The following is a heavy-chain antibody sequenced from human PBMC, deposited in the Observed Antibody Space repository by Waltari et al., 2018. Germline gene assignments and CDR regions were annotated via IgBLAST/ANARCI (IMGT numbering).Heavy chain of an antibody. J-gene: IGHJ2*01. CDR3: ARGAKRTTVTTGWWYFDL. CDR2: SNSDGSST. V-gene: IGHV3-74*01. Sequence: QAPGKGLVWVSRSNSDGSSTSYADSVKGRFTISKDNAKNTVYLQMNSLRAEDTAIYYCARGAKRTTVTTGWWYFDLWSRGTLVTVSS. D-gene: IGHD4-17*01.